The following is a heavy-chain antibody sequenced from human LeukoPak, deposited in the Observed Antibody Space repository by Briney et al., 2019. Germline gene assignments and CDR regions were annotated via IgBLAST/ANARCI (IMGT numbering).Heavy chain of an antibody. CDR1: GGSFSGYY. CDR2: INHSWDT. V-gene: IGHV4-34*01. D-gene: IGHD1-26*01. J-gene: IGHJ4*02. CDR3: ARDMTGAAPGYDY. Sequence: PSETLSLTCAVYGGSFSGYYWSWIRQPPGKGLEWIATINHSWDTYYNPSLRSRVTISLDTSKNHFSLNLNSVTAADTAVYYCARDMTGAAPGYDYWGQGILVTVSS.